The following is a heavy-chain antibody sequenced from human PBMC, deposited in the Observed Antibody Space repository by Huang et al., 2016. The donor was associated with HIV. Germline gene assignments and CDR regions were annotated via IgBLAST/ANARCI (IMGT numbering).Heavy chain of an antibody. D-gene: IGHD5-12*01. CDR3: ARAVDGFNSKGFYMDV. J-gene: IGHJ6*03. V-gene: IGHV3-30*02. CDR2: KRTDGRNE. Sequence: QVQLVESGGGVVQPGGSLRLSCGASGFIFDNFGMHWVRQGPGKGLELVAFKRTDGRNEFNGESVKGRFSISRDNFENMVYLQMNSLGDGDTAIYYCARAVDGFNSKGFYMDVWGKGTAVIVSS. CDR1: GFIFDNFG.